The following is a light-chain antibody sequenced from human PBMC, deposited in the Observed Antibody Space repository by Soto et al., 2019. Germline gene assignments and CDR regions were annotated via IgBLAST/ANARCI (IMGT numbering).Light chain of an antibody. J-gene: IGKJ5*01. V-gene: IGKV3D-20*02. CDR3: QQRSNWPLIT. Sequence: EIVLTQSPGIFSLPPRERASLSCGASQSISSSFLAWYQQKPGQAPRLLIYGASSRATGIPDRFSGSGSGTDFTLTISSLEPEDFAVYYCQQRSNWPLITFGQGTRLEIK. CDR1: QSISSSF. CDR2: GAS.